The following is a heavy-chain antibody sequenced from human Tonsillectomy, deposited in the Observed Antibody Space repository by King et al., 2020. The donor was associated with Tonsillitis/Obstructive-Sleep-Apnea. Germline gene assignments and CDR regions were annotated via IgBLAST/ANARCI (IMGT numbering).Heavy chain of an antibody. D-gene: IGHD5-18*01. J-gene: IGHJ4*02. V-gene: IGHV4-31*03. Sequence: VQLQESGPGLVKPSQTLSLTCTVSGGSITSDGYYWTWIRQHPGKGLEWIGYIYYSGSTYYNPSLESRVTMSVDTSKNQFSLNLISVTAADTAVYYCASAGVQLWLDYWGQGTLVTVSS. CDR3: ASAGVQLWLDY. CDR2: IYYSGST. CDR1: GGSITSDGYY.